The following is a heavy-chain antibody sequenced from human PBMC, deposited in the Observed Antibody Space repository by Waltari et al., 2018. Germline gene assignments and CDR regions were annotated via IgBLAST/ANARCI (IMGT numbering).Heavy chain of an antibody. V-gene: IGHV1-2*02. CDR2: VNPDTGNA. Sequence: QVLLVQPGAEVKKPGASVKVSCQASGYIFTNYYLHWVRQAPGQGPEWMGWVNPDTGNANYAHNFRGRVTMTWDTSINTAFMDLSGLKSDDTAVYYCARDRTTMAARPGDYWGQGTLVTVSS. J-gene: IGHJ4*02. CDR3: ARDRTTMAARPGDY. CDR1: GYIFTNYY. D-gene: IGHD6-6*01.